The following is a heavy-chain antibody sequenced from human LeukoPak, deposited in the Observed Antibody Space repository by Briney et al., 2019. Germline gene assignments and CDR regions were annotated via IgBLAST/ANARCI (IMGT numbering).Heavy chain of an antibody. Sequence: PGGSLRLSCAASGFTFSSYGKHWVRQAPGKGLEWVAVIWYDGSYKHYADSVKGRFTISRDNSKNTLYLQMSSLRAEDTAVYYCARELRYGGYDFGYWGQGILVTVSS. D-gene: IGHD5-12*01. CDR2: IWYDGSYK. J-gene: IGHJ4*02. CDR3: ARELRYGGYDFGY. V-gene: IGHV3-33*01. CDR1: GFTFSSYG.